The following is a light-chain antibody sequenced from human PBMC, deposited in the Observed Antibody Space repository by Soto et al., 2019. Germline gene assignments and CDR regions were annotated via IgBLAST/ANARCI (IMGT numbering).Light chain of an antibody. CDR1: QAIRSA. J-gene: IGKJ1*01. V-gene: IGKV1-6*01. Sequence: AIPLTQSPSSLSASVGDRVTITCRASQAIRSALGWYQQKPGKVPKLLIYAASTLQSGVPSRFSGSGFGTDFILTISRLQPEDFATYYCLLDFGYFWAFGQGTKVEIK. CDR2: AAS. CDR3: LLDFGYFWA.